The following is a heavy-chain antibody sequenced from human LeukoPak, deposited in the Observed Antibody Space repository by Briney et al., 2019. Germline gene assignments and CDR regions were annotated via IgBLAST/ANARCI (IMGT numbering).Heavy chain of an antibody. Sequence: QPGGSLRLSCAASGFTFSYFDMHWVRQNPGKGLEWISAIGNDGETHYSGSVKGRFTISRDNAKNSLYLQMNSLRAEDTAVYYCAGVVEYRSSSYYYYGVDVWGQGTTVTVSS. CDR3: AGVVEYRSSSYYYYGVDV. CDR2: IGNDGET. D-gene: IGHD6-6*01. CDR1: GFTFSYFD. J-gene: IGHJ6*02. V-gene: IGHV3-13*04.